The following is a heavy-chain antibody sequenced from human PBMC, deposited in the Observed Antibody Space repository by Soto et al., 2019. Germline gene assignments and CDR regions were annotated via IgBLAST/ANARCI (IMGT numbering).Heavy chain of an antibody. J-gene: IGHJ6*01. CDR1: GYSFTSYW. Sequence: LGESLKISCKGSGYSFTSYWISWVRQMPGKGLEWMGRIDPSDSYTNYSPSFQGHVTISADKSISTAYLQWSSLKASDTAMYYCARQHCSSTSCQRSTGMDVWGQGTTVTVSS. D-gene: IGHD2-2*01. CDR3: ARQHCSSTSCQRSTGMDV. CDR2: IDPSDSYT. V-gene: IGHV5-10-1*01.